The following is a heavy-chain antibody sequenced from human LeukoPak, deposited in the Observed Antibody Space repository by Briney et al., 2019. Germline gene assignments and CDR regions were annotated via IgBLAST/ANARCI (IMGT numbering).Heavy chain of an antibody. CDR1: GDSVSSKTVT. CDR3: SRATTGDGLDY. V-gene: IGHV6-1*01. J-gene: IGHJ4*02. D-gene: IGHD7-27*01. CDR2: TYYRSKWYN. Sequence: SQTLSLTCAISGDSVSSKTVTWNWIRQSPSRGLEWLGRTYYRSKWYNDYAVPVKGRISINPDTSKNQFSLHLNSVTPEDTAVYYCSRATTGDGLDYWGQGTPVPVSS.